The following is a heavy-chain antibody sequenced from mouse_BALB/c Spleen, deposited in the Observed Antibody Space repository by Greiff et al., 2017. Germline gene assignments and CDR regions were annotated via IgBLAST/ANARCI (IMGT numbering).Heavy chain of an antibody. J-gene: IGHJ3*02. CDR1: GFNIKDYY. D-gene: IGHD1-1*01. Sequence: LVESGAELVRSGASVKLSCTASGFNIKDYYMHWVKQRPEQGLEWIGWIDPENGDTEYAPKFQGKATMTADTSSNTAYLQLSSLTSEDTAVYYCNALYGSSPAWWGQGTLVTVSA. V-gene: IGHV14-4*02. CDR2: IDPENGDT. CDR3: NALYGSSPAW.